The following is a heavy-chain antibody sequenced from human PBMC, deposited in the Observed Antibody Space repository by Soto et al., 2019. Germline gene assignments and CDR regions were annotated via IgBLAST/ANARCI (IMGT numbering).Heavy chain of an antibody. Sequence: SETLSLTCAVYGGSFSGYYWSWIRQPPGKGLEWIGEINHSGSTNYNPSLKSRVTISVDTSKNQFSLKLSSVTAADTAVYYCARDSMTTVTNMDVWGKGTTVTVSS. V-gene: IGHV4-34*01. CDR1: GGSFSGYY. CDR2: INHSGST. J-gene: IGHJ6*03. CDR3: ARDSMTTVTNMDV. D-gene: IGHD4-17*01.